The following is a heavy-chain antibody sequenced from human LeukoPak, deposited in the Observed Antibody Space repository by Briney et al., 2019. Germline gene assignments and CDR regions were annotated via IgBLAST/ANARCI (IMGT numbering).Heavy chain of an antibody. Sequence: GGSLRLSCAASGFTFSTYGIHWARQAPGKGLEWVAFIRYDGSDKYYADSVKGRFTISRDNSKNTMYLQMNSLRVEDTAVYYCAKLYASGTYYNDYFDYWGQGILVTVSS. J-gene: IGHJ4*02. V-gene: IGHV3-30*02. CDR1: GFTFSTYG. CDR3: AKLYASGTYYNDYFDY. D-gene: IGHD3-10*01. CDR2: IRYDGSDK.